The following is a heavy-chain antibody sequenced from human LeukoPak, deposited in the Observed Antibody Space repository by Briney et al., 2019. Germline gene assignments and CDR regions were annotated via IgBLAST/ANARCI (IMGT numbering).Heavy chain of an antibody. J-gene: IGHJ6*02. CDR2: INPSGGST. CDR3: ARDHCTSSGCYEYYYYGVDV. V-gene: IGHV1-2*02. D-gene: IGHD2-2*01. Sequence: ASVKVSCKASGYTFTDYYIQWLRKAPGQGLEWMGWINPSGGSTNSAQKFQGRVTMTRDTSVSTAYMELSRLRSDDTAVYYCARDHCTSSGCYEYYYYGVDVWGQGTTVTVFS. CDR1: GYTFTDYY.